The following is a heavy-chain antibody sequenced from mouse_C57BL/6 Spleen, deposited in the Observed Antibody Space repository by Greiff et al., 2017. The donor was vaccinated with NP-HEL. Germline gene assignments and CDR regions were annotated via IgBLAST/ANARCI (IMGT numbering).Heavy chain of an antibody. CDR2: ISYSGST. Sequence: EVKLMESGPGMVKPSQSLSLTCTVTGYSITSGYDWHWIRHFPGNKLEWMGYISYSGSTNDNPSLKSRISITHDTSKNHFFLKLHSVTTEDTATYYCASSYSYYAMDYWGQGTSVTVSS. CDR1: GYSITSGYD. J-gene: IGHJ4*01. V-gene: IGHV3-1*01. D-gene: IGHD2-10*01. CDR3: ASSYSYYAMDY.